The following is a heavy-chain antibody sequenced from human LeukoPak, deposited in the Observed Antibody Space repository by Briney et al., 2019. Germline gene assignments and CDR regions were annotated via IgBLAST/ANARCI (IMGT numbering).Heavy chain of an antibody. CDR3: ARVGVVEARTLGY. V-gene: IGHV1-46*01. CDR2: IDPSGGST. Sequence: ASVKVSCKASGYTFTSYYMHWVRQAPGQGLEWMGIIDPSGGSTSYAQKFQGRVTVARDRSTSTVYMELSSLRSEDTAVYYCARVGVVEARTLGYWGQGTLVTVSS. D-gene: IGHD3-22*01. J-gene: IGHJ4*02. CDR1: GYTFTSYY.